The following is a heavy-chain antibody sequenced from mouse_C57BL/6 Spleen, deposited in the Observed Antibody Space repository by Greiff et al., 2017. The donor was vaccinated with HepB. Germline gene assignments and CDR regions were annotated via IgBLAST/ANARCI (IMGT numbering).Heavy chain of an antibody. CDR3: ARKDYYGRDYYAMDY. J-gene: IGHJ4*01. Sequence: EVQRVESGPGLVKPSQSLSLTCSVTGYSITSGYYWNWIRQFPGNQLEWMGYISYDGSNNYNPSLKNRISITRDTSKNQFFLKLNSVTTEDTATYYCARKDYYGRDYYAMDYWGQGTSVTVSS. V-gene: IGHV3-6*01. CDR1: GYSITSGYY. D-gene: IGHD1-1*01. CDR2: ISYDGSN.